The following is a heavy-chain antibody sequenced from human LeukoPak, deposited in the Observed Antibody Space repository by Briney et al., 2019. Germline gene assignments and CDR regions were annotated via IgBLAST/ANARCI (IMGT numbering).Heavy chain of an antibody. CDR3: ARDWKAEDYYGSGNHAFDI. Sequence: PSETLSLTCTVSGVSISSYYWSWIRQPPGKGLEWIGYIYYSGSTNYNPSLKSRVTISVDTSKNQFSLKLSSVTAADTAVYYCARDWKAEDYYGSGNHAFDIWGQGTIVTVSS. CDR2: IYYSGST. V-gene: IGHV4-59*12. J-gene: IGHJ3*02. CDR1: GVSISSYY. D-gene: IGHD3-10*01.